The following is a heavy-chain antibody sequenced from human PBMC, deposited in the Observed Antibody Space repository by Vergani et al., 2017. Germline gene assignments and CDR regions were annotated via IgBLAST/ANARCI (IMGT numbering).Heavy chain of an antibody. Sequence: QLQLQESGPGLVKPSETLSLTCTVSGAPISISGYYWAGFRQPPGKGREWIGSIYYSGRTYYNPSLKSRVTISVDTSKNHFSLKLSSVTAADTAVYYCARRTIAAARLFDYWGQGTLVTVSS. CDR1: GAPISISGYY. CDR2: IYYSGRT. J-gene: IGHJ4*02. CDR3: ARRTIAAARLFDY. D-gene: IGHD6-13*01. V-gene: IGHV4-39*01.